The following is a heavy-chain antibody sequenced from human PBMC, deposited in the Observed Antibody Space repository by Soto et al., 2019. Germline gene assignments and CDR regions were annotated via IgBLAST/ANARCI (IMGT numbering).Heavy chain of an antibody. J-gene: IGHJ6*02. CDR1: GFTFSSYD. D-gene: IGHD4-17*01. CDR2: IGTAGDT. CDR3: ARGAYGDYYYYYGMDV. Sequence: GGSLRLSCAASGFTFSSYDMHWVRQATGKGLEWVSAIGTAGDTYYPGSVKGRFTISRENAKNSLYLQMNSLRAEDTAVYYCARGAYGDYYYYYGMDVWGQGTTVTVSS. V-gene: IGHV3-13*01.